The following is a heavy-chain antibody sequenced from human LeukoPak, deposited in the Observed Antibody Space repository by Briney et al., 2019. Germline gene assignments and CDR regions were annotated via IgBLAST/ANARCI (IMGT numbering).Heavy chain of an antibody. CDR2: INYSGST. J-gene: IGHJ4*02. Sequence: KPSETLSLTCTVSGGSISSTFYYWGWIRQPPGKGLEWIGSINYSGSTYYNPSLKSRVTISVDTSKNQFSLKLSSVTAAGTAVYYCARRRFVRGPDVVNPFDYWGQGTLVTVSS. CDR3: ARRRFVRGPDVVNPFDY. CDR1: GGSISSTFYY. D-gene: IGHD2-8*01. V-gene: IGHV4-39*01.